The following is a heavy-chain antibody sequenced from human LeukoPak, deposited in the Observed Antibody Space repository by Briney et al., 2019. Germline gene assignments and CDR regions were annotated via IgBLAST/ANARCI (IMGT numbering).Heavy chain of an antibody. CDR3: ARRLSDAFDI. D-gene: IGHD3-16*01. CDR2: INPSGGST. J-gene: IGHJ3*02. CDR1: GYTFTSYY. V-gene: IGHV1-46*01. Sequence: GASVKVSCKASGYTFTSYYMHRVRQAPGQGLEWMGIINPSGGSTSYAQKFQGRITMTRDTSTSTVYMELSSLRSEDTAVYYCARRLSDAFDIWGQGTMVTVSS.